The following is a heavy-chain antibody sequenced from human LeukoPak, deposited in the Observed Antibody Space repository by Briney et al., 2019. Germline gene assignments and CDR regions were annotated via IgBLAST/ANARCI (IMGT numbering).Heavy chain of an antibody. CDR3: ARGAAMGPLDY. D-gene: IGHD5-18*01. CDR2: IYYSGST. J-gene: IGHJ4*02. V-gene: IGHV4-39*07. CDR1: GGSISSSSYY. Sequence: TSETLSLTCTVSGGSISSSSYYWGWIRQPPGTGLEWIGSIYYSGSTYYNPSLKSRVTISVDTSKNQFSLKLSSVTAADTAVYYCARGAAMGPLDYWGQGTLVTVSS.